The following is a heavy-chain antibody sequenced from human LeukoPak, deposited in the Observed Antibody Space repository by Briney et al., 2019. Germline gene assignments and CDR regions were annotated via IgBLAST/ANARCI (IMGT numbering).Heavy chain of an antibody. CDR3: ARRDGYKSFDY. CDR1: GGSISSYY. V-gene: IGHV4-59*08. Sequence: TSETLSLTRTVSGGSISSYYWSWIRQPPGKGLEWIGYIYYSGSTNYNPSLKSRVTISVDTSKNQFSLKLSSVTAADTAVYYCARRDGYKSFDYWGQGTLVTVSS. CDR2: IYYSGST. D-gene: IGHD5-24*01. J-gene: IGHJ4*02.